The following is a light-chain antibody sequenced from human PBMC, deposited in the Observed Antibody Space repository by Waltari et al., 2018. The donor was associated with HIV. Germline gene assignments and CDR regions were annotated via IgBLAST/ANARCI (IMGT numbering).Light chain of an antibody. Sequence: SYELTQPPSVSVSPGQTASITCSGDTLGDKFASWYQQKPGQSPVLVLFQDTKRPSGIPDRFSGSNSGNTATLTISGTQAINEADYYCQVWDSSIWVFGGGTKLTVL. V-gene: IGLV3-1*01. CDR3: QVWDSSIWV. CDR2: QDT. CDR1: TLGDKF. J-gene: IGLJ3*02.